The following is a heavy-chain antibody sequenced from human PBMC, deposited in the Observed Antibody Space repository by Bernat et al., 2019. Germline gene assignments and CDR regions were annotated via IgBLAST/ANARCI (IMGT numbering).Heavy chain of an antibody. CDR1: GFTFSSYW. CDR2: IKQDGSVK. V-gene: IGHV3-7*03. J-gene: IGHJ3*02. D-gene: IGHD4-17*01. Sequence: EVQLVESGGGLVQPGGSLRLSCAASGFTFSSYWMSWVRQAPGQGLEWVANIKQDGSVKYYLDSGKGRFTICRDNTKISLYLQMKSLRAEGTAVYYCARDDYGDYGDAFDIWGQGTMVTVSS. CDR3: ARDDYGDYGDAFDI.